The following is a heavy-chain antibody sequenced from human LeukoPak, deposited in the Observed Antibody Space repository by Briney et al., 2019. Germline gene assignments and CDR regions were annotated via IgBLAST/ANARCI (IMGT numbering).Heavy chain of an antibody. CDR1: GGSISSYY. J-gene: IGHJ3*02. V-gene: IGHV4-59*01. Sequence: SETLSLTCTVSGGSISSYYWSWIRQPPGQGLEWIGYIYFDGTTNYNPSLKSRVTMSVDTSKNHFSLRLRSVTAADTVVYYCARERGDTAAPDAFDIWGQGTMVTVPS. CDR2: IYFDGTT. D-gene: IGHD5-18*01. CDR3: ARERGDTAAPDAFDI.